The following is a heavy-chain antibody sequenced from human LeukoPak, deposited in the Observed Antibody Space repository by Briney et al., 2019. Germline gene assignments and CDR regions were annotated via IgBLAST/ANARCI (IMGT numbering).Heavy chain of an antibody. CDR2: ISAYNGNT. CDR1: GYTFTSYG. J-gene: IGHJ4*02. CDR3: ARGVGGIVAAAFDY. V-gene: IGHV1-18*01. D-gene: IGHD6-13*01. Sequence: ASVKVSCKASGYTFTSYGISWVRQAPGQGLEWMGWISAYNGNTNYAQKLQGRVTMTTDTSTSTAYMELRSLRSDDTAAYYCARGVGGIVAAAFDYWGQGTLVAVSS.